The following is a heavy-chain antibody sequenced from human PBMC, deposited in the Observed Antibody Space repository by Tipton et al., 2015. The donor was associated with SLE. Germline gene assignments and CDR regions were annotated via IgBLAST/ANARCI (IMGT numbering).Heavy chain of an antibody. CDR3: ARVGSGWFHFDY. D-gene: IGHD6-19*01. CDR2: MNPNSGGT. CDR1: GYNFNAYY. J-gene: IGHJ4*02. V-gene: IGHV1-2*06. Sequence: QSGAEAKKSGASVKVSCKASGYNFNAYYIHWVRQAPGHGLEWMGQMNPNSGGTHYAQSFQGRVTMTGDTSVSTAYMELSGLRSDDTAVYFCARVGSGWFHFDYWGQGALVTVSS.